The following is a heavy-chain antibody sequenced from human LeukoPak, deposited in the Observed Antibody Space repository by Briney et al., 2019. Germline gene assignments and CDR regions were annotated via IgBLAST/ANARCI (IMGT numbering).Heavy chain of an antibody. V-gene: IGHV3-49*05. CDR3: ARAGHSTSWSQGSYQYYYMDV. J-gene: IGHJ6*03. CDR1: GFTIGDYS. D-gene: IGHD6-13*01. Sequence: NPGRSLRLSCKSSGFTIGDYSMSWFRQAPGKGLEWVGLIRSKIYGGTREYAASVKGRFTISRDDTKSHAYLQMDSLKTEDTAVYFCARAGHSTSWSQGSYQYYYMDVWGKGTTVSVSS. CDR2: IRSKIYGGTR.